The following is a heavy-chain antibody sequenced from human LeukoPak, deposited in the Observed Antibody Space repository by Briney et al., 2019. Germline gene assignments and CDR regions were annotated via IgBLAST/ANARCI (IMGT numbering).Heavy chain of an antibody. CDR2: ISYDGSNK. Sequence: GGSLRLSCAAPGFTFSSYGMHWVRQAPGKGLEWVAVISYDGSNKYYADSVKGRFTISRDNSKNTLYLQMNSLRAEDTAVYYCAKERNRGWLQLAPFDYWGQGTLVTVSS. V-gene: IGHV3-30*18. J-gene: IGHJ4*02. CDR3: AKERNRGWLQLAPFDY. CDR1: GFTFSSYG. D-gene: IGHD5-24*01.